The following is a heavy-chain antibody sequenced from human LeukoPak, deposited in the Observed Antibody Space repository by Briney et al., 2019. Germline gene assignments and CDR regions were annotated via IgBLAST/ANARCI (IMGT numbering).Heavy chain of an antibody. D-gene: IGHD3-22*01. J-gene: IGHJ4*02. CDR2: INHSGST. CDR1: GGSFSGYY. CDR3: ARVPYYYGSSGHYYGHFDY. V-gene: IGHV4-34*01. Sequence: PSETLSLTCAVYGGSFSGYYWSWIRQPPGKGLEWIGEINHSGSTNYNPSLKSRVTISVDTSKNQFSLKLSSVTAADTAVYYCARVPYYYGSSGHYYGHFDYWGQGTLVTVSS.